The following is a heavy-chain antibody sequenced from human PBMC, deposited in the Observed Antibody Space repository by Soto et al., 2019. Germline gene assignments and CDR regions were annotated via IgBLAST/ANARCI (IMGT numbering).Heavy chain of an antibody. D-gene: IGHD6-6*01. J-gene: IGHJ5*02. CDR2: ISQSGNT. V-gene: IGHV4-34*01. Sequence: PSESLSLTCSIYSGSFSGYSWSWIRQPPGKGLEWIGEISQSGNTNYSPSLKSRVPISIDTSKKQFSLNLASVSAADTAVYYCAREQLGVHREGWFDPWGQGTLVTVSS. CDR1: SGSFSGYS. CDR3: AREQLGVHREGWFDP.